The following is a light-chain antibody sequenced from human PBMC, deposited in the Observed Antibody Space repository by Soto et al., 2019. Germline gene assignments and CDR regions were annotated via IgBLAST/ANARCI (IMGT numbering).Light chain of an antibody. V-gene: IGLV1-36*01. CDR2: YDD. J-gene: IGLJ1*01. Sequence: QPVLTQPPSVSEAPRQRVTISCSGSSSNIGNNAVNWYQQLPGQAPKIVIYYDDLLTSGVSDRFSGSKSGISASLAISDLQSDDEADYYCAAWDDSLNAYVFGPGTKLTFL. CDR3: AAWDDSLNAYV. CDR1: SSNIGNNA.